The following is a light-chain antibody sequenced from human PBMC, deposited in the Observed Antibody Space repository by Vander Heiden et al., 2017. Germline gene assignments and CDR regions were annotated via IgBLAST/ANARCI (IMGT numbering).Light chain of an antibody. Sequence: EIVLTQSPGTLSLSPGERATLSCRASQTVTSNYLAWYQQKPGQAPRLLIYDESRRATGIPDRFSGSGSGTDFTLTISRLEPEDFAVYYCQQEGNSPRTFGQGTKMEI. CDR3: QQEGNSPRT. J-gene: IGKJ2*01. V-gene: IGKV3-20*01. CDR2: DES. CDR1: QTVTSNY.